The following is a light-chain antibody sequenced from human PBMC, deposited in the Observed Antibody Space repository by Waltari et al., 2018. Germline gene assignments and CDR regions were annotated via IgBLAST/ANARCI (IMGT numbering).Light chain of an antibody. CDR3: AAWDDSQGV. Sequence: QSVLTQPPSASGTPGQRVTISCSGSSSNIGSNYVYWYQQLPGTAPKPLIYRNNQRPSGVPGRFSGSKSGTSASLAISGLRSEDEADYYCAAWDDSQGVFGGGTKLTVL. J-gene: IGLJ2*01. CDR1: SSNIGSNY. CDR2: RNN. V-gene: IGLV1-47*01.